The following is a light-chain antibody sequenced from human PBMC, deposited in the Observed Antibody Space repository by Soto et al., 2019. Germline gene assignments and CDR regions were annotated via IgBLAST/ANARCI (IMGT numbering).Light chain of an antibody. J-gene: IGLJ2*01. CDR1: SSNIGTNT. Sequence: QSVLTQPPSASVTPGQRVTISCYGSSSNIGTNTVTWYQQLPGAAPKLLIYSDNQRASGVPDRFSGSKSGTSASLAISGLQSEDEADYYCAAWDVSLVVFGGGTKLTVL. CDR2: SDN. CDR3: AAWDVSLVV. V-gene: IGLV1-44*01.